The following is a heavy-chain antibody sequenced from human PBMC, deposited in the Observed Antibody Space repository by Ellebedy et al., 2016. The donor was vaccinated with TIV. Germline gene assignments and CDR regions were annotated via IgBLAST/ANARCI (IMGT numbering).Heavy chain of an antibody. Sequence: KVSYKGSGYSFSSYWITWVRQMPGKGLESMGRIDPADSYTNYSPSFQGHVTMSVDKSTSTAFLQWTSLQASDTAFYYCARFSGSFGGYDYWGQGTLVSVSS. V-gene: IGHV5-10-1*01. CDR1: GYSFSSYW. CDR2: IDPADSYT. J-gene: IGHJ4*02. D-gene: IGHD1-26*01. CDR3: ARFSGSFGGYDY.